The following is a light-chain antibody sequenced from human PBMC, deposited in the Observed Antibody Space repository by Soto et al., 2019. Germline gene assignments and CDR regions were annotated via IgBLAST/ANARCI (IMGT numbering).Light chain of an antibody. V-gene: IGKV4-1*01. J-gene: IGKJ4*01. CDR1: QSVLHSSNNQNY. CDR3: QQYYTTPT. CDR2: WAS. Sequence: DIVMTQSPDSLAVSLGERATINCKSSQSVLHSSNNQNYLAWYHQKPGQPPKLLIYWASTRESGVPDRFSGSGSGTDFTLTISSLQAEDVTVYYCQQYYTTPTFGGGTKVEI.